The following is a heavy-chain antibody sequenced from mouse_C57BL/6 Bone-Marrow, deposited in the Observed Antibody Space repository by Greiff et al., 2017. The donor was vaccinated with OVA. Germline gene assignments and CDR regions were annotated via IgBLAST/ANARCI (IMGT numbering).Heavy chain of an antibody. J-gene: IGHJ1*03. V-gene: IGHV3-8*01. CDR2: ISYSGST. CDR1: GYSITSDY. D-gene: IGHD1-1*01. Sequence: EVQRVESGPGLAKPSQTLSLTCSVTGYSITSDYWNWIRKFPGNKLEYMGYISYSGSTYYNPSLKSRISITRDTSKNQYYLQLNSVTTEDTATYYCARRYYGSSWYFDVWGTGTTVTVSS. CDR3: ARRYYGSSWYFDV.